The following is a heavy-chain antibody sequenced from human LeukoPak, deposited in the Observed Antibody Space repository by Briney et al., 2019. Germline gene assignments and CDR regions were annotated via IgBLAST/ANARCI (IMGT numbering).Heavy chain of an antibody. V-gene: IGHV1-69*05. CDR1: GGTFSSYA. Sequence: SVKVSCKASGGTFSSYAISWVRQAPGQGLEWMGGIIPIFGTANYAQKFQGRVTITTDESTSTAYMELSSLRSEDTAVYYCAGRAARPEKAYYYYYMDVWGKGTTVTVSS. CDR3: AGRAARPEKAYYYYYMDV. J-gene: IGHJ6*03. CDR2: IIPIFGTA. D-gene: IGHD6-6*01.